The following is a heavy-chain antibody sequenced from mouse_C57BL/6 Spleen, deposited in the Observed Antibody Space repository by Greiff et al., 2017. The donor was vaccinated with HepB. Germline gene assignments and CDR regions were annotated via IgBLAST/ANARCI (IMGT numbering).Heavy chain of an antibody. D-gene: IGHD2-4*01. CDR1: GFTFNTYA. CDR2: IRSKSSNYAT. V-gene: IGHV10-3*01. Sequence: EVQVVESGGGLVQPKGSLKLSCAASGFTFNTYAMHWVRQAPGKGLEWVARIRSKSSNYATYYADSVKDRFTISRDDSQSMLYLQMNNLKTEDTAMYYCVREGDYDSWFAYWGQGTLVTVSA. CDR3: VREGDYDSWFAY. J-gene: IGHJ3*01.